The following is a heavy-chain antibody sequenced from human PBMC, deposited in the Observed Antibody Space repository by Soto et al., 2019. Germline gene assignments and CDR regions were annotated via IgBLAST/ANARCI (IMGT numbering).Heavy chain of an antibody. J-gene: IGHJ5*02. CDR1: GYTFTSYD. V-gene: IGHV1-8*01. D-gene: IGHD6-13*01. CDR2: MNPNSGNT. CDR3: AMVNSSWYNWFDP. Sequence: ASVKVSCKASGYTFTSYDINWVRQATGQGLEWMGWMNPNSGNTGYAQKFQGRVTMTRNTSISTAYMELSSLRSEDTAVYYCAMVNSSWYNWFDPWGQGTLVTVTS.